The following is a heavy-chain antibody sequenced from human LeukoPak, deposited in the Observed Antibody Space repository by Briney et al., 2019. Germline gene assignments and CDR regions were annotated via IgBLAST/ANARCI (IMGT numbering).Heavy chain of an antibody. D-gene: IGHD6-19*01. CDR1: GITLSNYG. CDR3: ARSSGWWSLDY. Sequence: PGGSLRLSCVVSGITLSNYGMSWVRQAPGRGLEWVSAFDTGFGTYYPDSLKGRFTISRDNSKNTLFLQMNSLRAEDTAVYYCARSSGWWSLDYWGQGTLVTVSS. CDR2: FDTGFGT. J-gene: IGHJ4*02. V-gene: IGHV3-23*01.